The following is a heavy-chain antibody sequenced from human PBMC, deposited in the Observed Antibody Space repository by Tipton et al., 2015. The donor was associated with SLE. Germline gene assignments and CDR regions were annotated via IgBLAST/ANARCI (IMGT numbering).Heavy chain of an antibody. V-gene: IGHV4-61*09. CDR2: IYTSGAT. J-gene: IGHJ4*02. CDR3: ARAGVNGDYRIDH. CDR1: GGSITSGSYY. D-gene: IGHD4-17*01. Sequence: LRLSCTVSGGSITSGSYYWSWIRQPAGKGLEWIGHIYTSGATNYNPSFKSRLTMSVDTSKNQFSLKLSYVTAADTAVYYCARAGVNGDYRIDHWGQGTLVTVSS.